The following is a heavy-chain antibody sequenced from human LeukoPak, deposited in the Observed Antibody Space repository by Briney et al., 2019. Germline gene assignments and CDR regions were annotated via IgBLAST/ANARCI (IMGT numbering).Heavy chain of an antibody. J-gene: IGHJ5*02. CDR2: IWYDESNK. D-gene: IGHD6-13*01. V-gene: IGHV3-33*06. CDR3: AKDIAAAGLNWFDP. CDR1: GFTFSDYY. Sequence: GGSLRLSCAASGFTFSDYYMSWIRQAPGKGLEWVAVIWYDESNKYYADSVKGRFTISRDNSKNTLYLQMNSLRAEDTAVYYCAKDIAAAGLNWFDPWGQGTLVTVSS.